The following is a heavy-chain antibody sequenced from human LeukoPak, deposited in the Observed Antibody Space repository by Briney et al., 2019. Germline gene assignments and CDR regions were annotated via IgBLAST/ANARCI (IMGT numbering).Heavy chain of an antibody. CDR1: GFSLSTSGVG. D-gene: IGHD3-3*01. CDR2: IYWNDDK. J-gene: IGHJ5*02. V-gene: IGHV2-5*01. CDR3: AHSTPIFGVRVWFDP. Sequence: ESGPTLVKPTQTLTLTCTFSGFSLSTSGVGVGWIRQPPGKALEWLALIYWNDDKRYSPSPKSRLTITKDTSKNQVVLTTTNMDPVDTATYYCAHSTPIFGVRVWFDPWGQGTLVTVSS.